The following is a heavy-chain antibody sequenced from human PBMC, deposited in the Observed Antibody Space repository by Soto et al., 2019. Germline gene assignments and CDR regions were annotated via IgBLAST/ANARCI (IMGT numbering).Heavy chain of an antibody. J-gene: IGHJ3*01. D-gene: IGHD6-13*01. CDR1: GYTFTSYG. Sequence: ASVKVSCKASGYTFTSYGISWVRQAPGQGLEWMGWISAYNGNTNYAQKLQGRVTMTTDTSTSTAYMELRSLRSDDTAVYYFARALILGYGSSCHDAFDFGGKGTMAT. CDR3: ARALILGYGSSCHDAFDF. V-gene: IGHV1-18*01. CDR2: ISAYNGNT.